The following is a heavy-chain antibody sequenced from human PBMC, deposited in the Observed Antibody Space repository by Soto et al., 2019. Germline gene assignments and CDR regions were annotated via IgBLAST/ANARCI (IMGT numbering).Heavy chain of an antibody. D-gene: IGHD3-10*01. V-gene: IGHV1-69*01. J-gene: IGHJ6*02. CDR3: TRRITLIRGIIPPGYYYGMDV. Sequence: QVQLVQSGAEVKKPGSSVKVSCKASGGTFSSYAISWVRQAPGQGLEWMGGFNPIFETANYAQKFQGRVTITADDSTNTAYMELSSLRSEDTAVYYCTRRITLIRGIIPPGYYYGMDVWGQGTKVAVSS. CDR2: FNPIFETA. CDR1: GGTFSSYA.